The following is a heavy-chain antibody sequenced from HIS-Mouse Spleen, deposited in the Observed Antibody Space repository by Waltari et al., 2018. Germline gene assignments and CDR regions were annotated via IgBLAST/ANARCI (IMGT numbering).Heavy chain of an antibody. D-gene: IGHD5-12*01. V-gene: IGHV4-39*07. Sequence: QVQLQESGPGLVKPSETLSLTCTVSGGSISSSSYYWGRIRQPPGKGLEWIGSIYSSGSTYYNPSLKSRVTISVDTSKNQFSLKLSSVTAADTAVYYCAASSAVATIRPDAFDIWGQGTMVTVSS. CDR3: AASSAVATIRPDAFDI. J-gene: IGHJ3*02. CDR1: GGSISSSSYY. CDR2: IYSSGST.